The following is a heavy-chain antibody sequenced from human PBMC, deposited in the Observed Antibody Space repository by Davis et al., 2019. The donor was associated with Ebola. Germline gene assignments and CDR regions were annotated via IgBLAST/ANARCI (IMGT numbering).Heavy chain of an antibody. CDR3: ASYIAAFDP. CDR1: GGSFSGYY. V-gene: IGHV4-59*08. J-gene: IGHJ5*02. Sequence: ETLSLTCAVYGGSFSGYYWSWIRQPPGKGLEWIGYIYYSGSTNYNPSLKSRVTISVDTSKNQFSLKLSSVTAADTAVYYCASYIAAFDPWGQGTLVTVSS. D-gene: IGHD6-13*01. CDR2: IYYSGST.